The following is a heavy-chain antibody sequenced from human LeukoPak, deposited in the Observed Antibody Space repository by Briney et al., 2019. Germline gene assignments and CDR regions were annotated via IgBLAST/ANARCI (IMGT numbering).Heavy chain of an antibody. CDR1: GFTFSRYA. V-gene: IGHV3-23*01. CDR3: ANDFDY. Sequence: GGSLRLSCAASGFTFSRYAMSWVRQAPGKGLEWVSLISGSGDNTYYADSVKGRFTISRDNSKNTLYLQMNSLRAEDTALYYCANDFDYWGQGTLVTVSS. J-gene: IGHJ4*02. CDR2: ISGSGDNT.